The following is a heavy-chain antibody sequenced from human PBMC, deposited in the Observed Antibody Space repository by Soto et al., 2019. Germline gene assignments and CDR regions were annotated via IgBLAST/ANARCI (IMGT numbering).Heavy chain of an antibody. J-gene: IGHJ6*03. D-gene: IGHD2-2*01. CDR3: ARADCSSTSCYLQYYMDV. V-gene: IGHV1-69*02. CDR2: IIPILGIA. CDR1: GGTFSSYT. Sequence: QVQLVQSGAEVKKPGSSVKVSCKASGGTFSSYTISWVRQAPGQGLEWMGRIIPILGIANYAQKFQGRVTITAAKSTSTAYMELSSLRSEDTAVYYCARADCSSTSCYLQYYMDVWGKGTTVTVSS.